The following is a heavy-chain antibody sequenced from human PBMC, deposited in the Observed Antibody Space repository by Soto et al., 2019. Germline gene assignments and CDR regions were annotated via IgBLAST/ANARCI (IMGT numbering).Heavy chain of an antibody. CDR1: GYTFTSYD. V-gene: IGHV1-8*01. CDR3: ARGVLGDFWSGYFHNWFDP. D-gene: IGHD3-3*01. Sequence: QVQLVQSGAEVKKPGASVKVSCKASGYTFTSYDINWVRQATGQGLAWMGWMNPNSGNTGYAQKIQGRVTMTRNTSISTAYMGLSGRRSEYTAVYYCARGVLGDFWSGYFHNWFDPWGHGTPVTVAS. CDR2: MNPNSGNT. J-gene: IGHJ5*02.